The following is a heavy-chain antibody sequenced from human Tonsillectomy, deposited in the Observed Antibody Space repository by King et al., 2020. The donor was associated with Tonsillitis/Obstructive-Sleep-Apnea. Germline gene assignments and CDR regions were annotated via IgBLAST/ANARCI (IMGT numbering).Heavy chain of an antibody. CDR2: ISYDGSNK. Sequence: VQLVESGGGVVQPGRSLTLSCAASGFTFSNYAMHWVRQAPGKGLEWVAVISYDGSNKYYADSVKGRFTISRDNSKNTLYLQMNSLRAEDTTVYFCARYRSGTLPKVVYYMDVWGKGTTVTVSS. D-gene: IGHD6-19*01. CDR1: GFTFSNYA. V-gene: IGHV3-30-3*01. CDR3: ARYRSGTLPKVVYYMDV. J-gene: IGHJ6*03.